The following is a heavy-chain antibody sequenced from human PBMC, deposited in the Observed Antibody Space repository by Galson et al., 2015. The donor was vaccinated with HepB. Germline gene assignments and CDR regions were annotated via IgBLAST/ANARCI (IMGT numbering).Heavy chain of an antibody. V-gene: IGHV3-11*01. J-gene: IGHJ3*02. CDR3: ARVAESWELLGAAFDI. Sequence: SLRLSCAASGFIFSDYYMSWIRQAPGKGLEWVSYISSSGSTIYYADSVKGRFTISRDNAKNSLYLQMNSLRAEDTAVYYCARVAESWELLGAAFDIWGQGTMVTVSS. D-gene: IGHD1-26*01. CDR2: ISSSGSTI. CDR1: GFIFSDYY.